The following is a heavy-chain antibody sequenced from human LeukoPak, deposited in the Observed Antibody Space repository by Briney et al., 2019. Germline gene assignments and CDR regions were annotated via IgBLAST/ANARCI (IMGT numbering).Heavy chain of an antibody. V-gene: IGHV3-30*04. Sequence: SLXLSCAASGFTFSSYAMHWVRQAPGKGLEWVAVISYDGSNKYYADSVKGRFTISRDNSKNTLYLQMNSLRAEDTAVYYCARDQGYCSGGSCYSSFYFDYWGQGTLVTVSS. CDR2: ISYDGSNK. D-gene: IGHD2-15*01. J-gene: IGHJ4*02. CDR1: GFTFSSYA. CDR3: ARDQGYCSGGSCYSSFYFDY.